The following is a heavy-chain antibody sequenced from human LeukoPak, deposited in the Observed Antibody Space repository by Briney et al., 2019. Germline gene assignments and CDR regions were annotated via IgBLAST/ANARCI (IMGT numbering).Heavy chain of an antibody. CDR1: GFTFSSYG. V-gene: IGHV3-33*06. CDR3: AKDQVGTGGYFDY. Sequence: GGSLRLSCAASGFTFSSYGMHWVRQAPGKGLEWVAVIWYDGSNKYYADSVKGRFTISRDNSKNTLYLQMNSLRAEDTAVYYCAKDQVGTGGYFDYWGQGTLVTVSS. D-gene: IGHD2-21*02. CDR2: IWYDGSNK. J-gene: IGHJ4*02.